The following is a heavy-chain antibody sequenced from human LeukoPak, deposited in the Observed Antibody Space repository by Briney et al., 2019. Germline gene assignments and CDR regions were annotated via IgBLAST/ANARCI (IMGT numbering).Heavy chain of an antibody. Sequence: SETLSLTCTVSGGSIRTYYWSWIRRPPGKGLEWIAYIHASGPTNYNPSLKSRITISVDTSKNQFSLKLSSVTAADTAVYYCARHDAGIAARPFDNWGQGTLVTVSS. V-gene: IGHV4-4*09. CDR2: IHASGPT. D-gene: IGHD6-6*01. J-gene: IGHJ4*02. CDR3: ARHDAGIAARPFDN. CDR1: GGSIRTYY.